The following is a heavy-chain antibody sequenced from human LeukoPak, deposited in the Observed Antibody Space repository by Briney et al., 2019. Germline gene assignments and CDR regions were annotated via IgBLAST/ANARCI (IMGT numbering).Heavy chain of an antibody. Sequence: SETLSLTCTVSGGSISSYYWSWIRQPPGKGLQWIGYIYYSGSTNYNPSLKSRVTISVDTSKNQFSLKLSSVTAADTAVYYCARSGPGYSYGYYFDYWGQGTLVTVSS. V-gene: IGHV4-59*01. CDR3: ARSGPGYSYGYYFDY. CDR2: IYYSGST. D-gene: IGHD5-18*01. CDR1: GGSISSYY. J-gene: IGHJ4*02.